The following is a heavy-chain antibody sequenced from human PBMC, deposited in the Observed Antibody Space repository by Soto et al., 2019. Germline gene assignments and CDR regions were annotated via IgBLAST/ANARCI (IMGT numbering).Heavy chain of an antibody. CDR3: AKDRLGGGLDY. Sequence: EVQLLQSGGGLVQPGGSLRLSCAASGFIFSNYAMNWVRQAPGKGLAWVSIVTSRGDTTYYADSVKGRFTISRDNSKNTLYLQVNSLTAEDTAVYYCAKDRLGGGLDYWGQGTLVSVSS. CDR1: GFIFSNYA. V-gene: IGHV3-23*01. D-gene: IGHD3-16*01. CDR2: VTSRGDTT. J-gene: IGHJ4*02.